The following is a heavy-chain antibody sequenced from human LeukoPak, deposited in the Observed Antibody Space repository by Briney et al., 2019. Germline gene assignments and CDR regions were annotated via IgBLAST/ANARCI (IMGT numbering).Heavy chain of an antibody. CDR3: AKRGAEVGATVAPGDY. J-gene: IGHJ4*02. CDR1: GFTFSSYA. Sequence: GGSLRLSCAASGFTFSSYAMSWVRQAPGKGLEWVSALSGSAGSAYYADSVTGRFAISRDNSKNTLYLQMNSLRAEDTAVYYCAKRGAEVGATVAPGDYWGQGTLVTVSS. CDR2: LSGSAGSA. D-gene: IGHD1-26*01. V-gene: IGHV3-23*01.